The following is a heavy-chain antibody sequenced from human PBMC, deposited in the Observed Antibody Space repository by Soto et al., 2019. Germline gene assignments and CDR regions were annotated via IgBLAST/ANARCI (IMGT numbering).Heavy chain of an antibody. Sequence: EVQLLESGGGLVQPGGSLRLSCAASGFTFSSYAMSWVRQSPGKGLEWVSGISGSGDSTYYADSVKGRFTISRDNSKNTMYLQMNSLRDEETAVYYCAKGVPGIAVAGTGYFQHWGQGTLVTVSS. CDR1: GFTFSSYA. J-gene: IGHJ1*01. D-gene: IGHD6-19*01. CDR2: ISGSGDST. CDR3: AKGVPGIAVAGTGYFQH. V-gene: IGHV3-23*01.